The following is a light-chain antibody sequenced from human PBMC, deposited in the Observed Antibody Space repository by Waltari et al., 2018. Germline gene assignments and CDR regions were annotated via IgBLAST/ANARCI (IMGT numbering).Light chain of an antibody. Sequence: EIVLTQSPGTLSVSPGESATLSCRTSQSFDSFYISWYQQKPGQAPRLIILGASSRATGVPDRFSGSGSGTHFTLTISRLEPEDFAVYYCQQRSNWPLTFGQGTRLEIK. CDR2: GAS. V-gene: IGKV3D-20*02. J-gene: IGKJ5*01. CDR1: QSFDSFY. CDR3: QQRSNWPLT.